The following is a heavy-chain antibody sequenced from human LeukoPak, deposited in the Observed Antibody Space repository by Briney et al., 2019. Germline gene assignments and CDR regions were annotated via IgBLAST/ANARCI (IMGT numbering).Heavy chain of an antibody. V-gene: IGHV3-48*04. CDR2: ISSSSSTI. CDR3: ARLLGGDYGPLFDY. Sequence: GGSLRLSCAASGFTFSSYSMNWVRQAPGKGLEWVSYISSSSSTIYYADSVKGRFTISRDNAKNSLYLQMNSLRAEDTAVYYCARLLGGDYGPLFDYWGQGTLVTVSS. J-gene: IGHJ4*02. D-gene: IGHD4-17*01. CDR1: GFTFSSYS.